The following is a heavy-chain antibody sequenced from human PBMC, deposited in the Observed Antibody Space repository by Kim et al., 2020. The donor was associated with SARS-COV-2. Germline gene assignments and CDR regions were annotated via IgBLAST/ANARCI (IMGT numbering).Heavy chain of an antibody. Sequence: SVKVSCKTSGGTFSSYAISWVRQAPGQGLEWMGRIIPILGIANYAQKFQGRVTITADKSTSTAYMELSSLRSEDTAVYYCARDGITMVRGVTDYYYAMDVWGQGTTVTVSS. CDR2: IIPILGIA. D-gene: IGHD3-10*01. CDR3: ARDGITMVRGVTDYYYAMDV. CDR1: GGTFSSYA. J-gene: IGHJ6*02. V-gene: IGHV1-69*04.